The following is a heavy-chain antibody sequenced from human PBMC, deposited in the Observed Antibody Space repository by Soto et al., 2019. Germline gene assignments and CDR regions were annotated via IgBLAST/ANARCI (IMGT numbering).Heavy chain of an antibody. CDR2: IGTNSGNS. D-gene: IGHD2-15*01. J-gene: IGHJ4*02. CDR3: AALGYFKDSGGFV. V-gene: IGHV1-18*04. Sequence: QIQLVQSGAEVKKPGASVRVSCKASGYTFTDHGITWVRQAPGQGLEWMGWIGTNSGNSNSAERFRGRVTMTRDTSKNTVYMEIKSLTSDDTAVYYCAALGYFKDSGGFVWGQGTLVTVSS. CDR1: GYTFTDHG.